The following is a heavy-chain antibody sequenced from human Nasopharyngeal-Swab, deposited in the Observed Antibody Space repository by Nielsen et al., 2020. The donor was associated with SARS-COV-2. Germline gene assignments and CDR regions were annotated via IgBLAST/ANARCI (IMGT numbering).Heavy chain of an antibody. J-gene: IGHJ4*02. CDR3: AGHPADFDY. Sequence: SETLSLTCAVYGGSLSDYHWSWIRQPPGKGLEWIGEMKPSGSTNYNPSLKSRVAISIDTSKNQFFLNLRSVTAADTAVYYCAGHPADFDYWGQGTLVTVSS. CDR2: MKPSGST. V-gene: IGHV4-34*01. CDR1: GGSLSDYH. D-gene: IGHD6-25*01.